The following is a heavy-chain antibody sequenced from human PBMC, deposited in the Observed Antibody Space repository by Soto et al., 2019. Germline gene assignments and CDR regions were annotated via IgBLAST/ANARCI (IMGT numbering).Heavy chain of an antibody. D-gene: IGHD3-9*01. V-gene: IGHV3-21*01. CDR1: GFTFSSYS. J-gene: IGHJ6*03. CDR3: ARDPQGVGDILTGYYPRYNYMDV. Sequence: GGSLRLSCAASGFTFSSYSMNWVRQAPGKGLEWVSSISSSSSYIYYADSVKGRFTISRDNAKNSLYLQMNSLRAEDTAVYYCARDPQGVGDILTGYYPRYNYMDVWGKGTTVTVSS. CDR2: ISSSSSYI.